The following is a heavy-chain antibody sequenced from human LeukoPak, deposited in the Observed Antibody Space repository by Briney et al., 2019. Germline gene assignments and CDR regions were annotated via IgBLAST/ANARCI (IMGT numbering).Heavy chain of an antibody. CDR2: INPNSGGT. V-gene: IGHV1-2*02. D-gene: IGHD3-16*02. CDR3: ARDTVITFGGVIDGTDATYGMDV. CDR1: GYTFTGYY. J-gene: IGHJ6*02. Sequence: GASVKVSCKASGYTFTGYYMHWVRQAPGQGLERMGWINPNSGGTNYAQKFQGRVTMTRDTSISTAYMELSRLRSDDTAVYYCARDTVITFGGVIDGTDATYGMDVWGQGTTVTVSS.